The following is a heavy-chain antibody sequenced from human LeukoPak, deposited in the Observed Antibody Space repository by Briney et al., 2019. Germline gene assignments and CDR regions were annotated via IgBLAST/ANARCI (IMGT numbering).Heavy chain of an antibody. CDR1: GFTFSSYW. Sequence: PGGSLRLSCAASGFTFSSYWMSWVRQAPGKGLEWVANIKQDGSEKYYVDSEKGRFTISRDNAKNSLYLQMNSLRAEDTAVYYCARDFRDCSSTSCYGDAFDIWGQGTMVTVSS. J-gene: IGHJ3*02. V-gene: IGHV3-7*03. CDR3: ARDFRDCSSTSCYGDAFDI. D-gene: IGHD2-2*01. CDR2: IKQDGSEK.